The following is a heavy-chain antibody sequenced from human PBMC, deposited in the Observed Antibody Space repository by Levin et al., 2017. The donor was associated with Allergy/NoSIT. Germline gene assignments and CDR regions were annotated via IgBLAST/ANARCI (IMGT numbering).Heavy chain of an antibody. J-gene: IGHJ3*02. CDR2: ISYDGSNK. Sequence: PSETLSLTCAASGFTFSSYGMHWVRQAPGKGLEWVAVISYDGSNKYYADSVKGRFTISRDNSKNTLYLQMNSLRAEDTAVYYCAKDHFNYYGSGSDAFDIWGQGTMVTVSS. V-gene: IGHV3-30*18. D-gene: IGHD3-10*01. CDR3: AKDHFNYYGSGSDAFDI. CDR1: GFTFSSYG.